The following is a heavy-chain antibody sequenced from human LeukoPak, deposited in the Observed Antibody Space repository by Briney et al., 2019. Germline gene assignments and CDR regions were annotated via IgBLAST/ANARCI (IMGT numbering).Heavy chain of an antibody. V-gene: IGHV1-46*03. J-gene: IGHJ4*02. CDR2: INPSGGST. Sequence: ASVKVSCKASGYTFTSYYIHWVRQAPGQGLEWMGIINPSGGSTTYEQKSQGRVTMTRDTSTSTVYMELSSLRSEDTAVYYCARAGYWAATGYATNWGQGTLVTVSS. CDR3: ARAGYWAATGYATN. D-gene: IGHD6-13*01. CDR1: GYTFTSYY.